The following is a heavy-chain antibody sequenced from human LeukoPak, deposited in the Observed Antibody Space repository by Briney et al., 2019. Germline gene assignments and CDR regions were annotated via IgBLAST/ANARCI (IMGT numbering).Heavy chain of an antibody. CDR2: IGTSSRSI. Sequence: GGSLRLSCAASGFTFSSYSMNWVRQAPGKGLEWVSYIGTSSRSIYYADSVKGRFTISRDNAKNSLYLQMNSLRDEDTAVYYCAFRGFDYWGQGTLVTVSS. CDR1: GFTFSSYS. CDR3: AFRGFDY. V-gene: IGHV3-48*02. J-gene: IGHJ4*02.